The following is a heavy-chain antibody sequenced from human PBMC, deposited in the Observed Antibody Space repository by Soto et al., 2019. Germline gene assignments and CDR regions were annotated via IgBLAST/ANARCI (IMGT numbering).Heavy chain of an antibody. D-gene: IGHD5-12*01. CDR2: ISGSGGST. Sequence: GGSLRLSCAASGFTFSSYAMSWVRQAPGKGLEWVSAISGSGGSTYYADSVKGRFTISRDNSKNTLYLQMNSLRAEDTAVYYCAQGYSGYVHLFDYWGQGTLVTVSS. CDR3: AQGYSGYVHLFDY. CDR1: GFTFSSYA. V-gene: IGHV3-23*01. J-gene: IGHJ4*02.